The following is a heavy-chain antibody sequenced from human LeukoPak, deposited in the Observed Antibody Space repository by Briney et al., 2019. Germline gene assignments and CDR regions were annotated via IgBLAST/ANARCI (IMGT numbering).Heavy chain of an antibody. J-gene: IGHJ4*02. V-gene: IGHV3-74*01. CDR3: ARSVRVSDSSGYYYAGPNDY. CDR2: INSDGSST. Sequence: PGGSLRLSCAASGFTFSSYWMHWVRQAPGKGLVWVSRINSDGSSTSHADSVKGRFTISRDNAKNTLYLQMNSLRAEDTAVYYCARSVRVSDSSGYYYAGPNDYWGQGTLVTVSS. CDR1: GFTFSSYW. D-gene: IGHD3-22*01.